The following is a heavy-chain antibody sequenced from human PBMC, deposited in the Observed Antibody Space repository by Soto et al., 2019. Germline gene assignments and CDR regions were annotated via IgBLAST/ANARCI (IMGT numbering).Heavy chain of an antibody. CDR2: ISSSSSYI. Sequence: EVQLVESGGGLVKPGGSLRLSCAASGFTFSSYSMNWVRQAPGKGLECVSSISSSSSYIYYADSVKGRFTISRDNAKNSLYLQMNSLRAEDTAVYYCARESLVVVAAPSHFDYWGQGTLVTVSS. CDR3: ARESLVVVAAPSHFDY. D-gene: IGHD2-15*01. V-gene: IGHV3-21*01. J-gene: IGHJ4*02. CDR1: GFTFSSYS.